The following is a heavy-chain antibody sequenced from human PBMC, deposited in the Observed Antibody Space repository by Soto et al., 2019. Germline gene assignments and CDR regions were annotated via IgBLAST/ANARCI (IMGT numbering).Heavy chain of an antibody. CDR3: ARAVPYYDILTGYYLFDY. CDR1: GFTFSDYY. Sequence: PGGSLRLSCAVSGFTFSDYYMTWIRQAPGKGLEWVSYISSSTSHTNYADSVKGRFAISRDNAKNSLYLQMNSLRAEDTAVYYCARAVPYYDILTGYYLFDYWGQGTLVTVSS. J-gene: IGHJ4*02. V-gene: IGHV3-11*06. D-gene: IGHD3-9*01. CDR2: ISSSTSHT.